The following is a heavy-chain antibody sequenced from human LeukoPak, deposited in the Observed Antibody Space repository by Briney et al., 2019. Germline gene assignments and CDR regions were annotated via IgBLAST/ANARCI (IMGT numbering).Heavy chain of an antibody. CDR1: GFTVTSNY. CDR2: IYDNGDT. CDR3: VSHSDPLTGYSFDY. Sequence: GGSLRLSCAASGFTVTSNYMTWVRQAPGKGLEWVSIIYDNGDTYYADSVKGRFTVTRDSSKNTVSLEMNSLRVDDTAVYYCVSHSDPLTGYSFDYWGQGTLVTVSS. J-gene: IGHJ4*02. D-gene: IGHD3-9*01. V-gene: IGHV3-53*01.